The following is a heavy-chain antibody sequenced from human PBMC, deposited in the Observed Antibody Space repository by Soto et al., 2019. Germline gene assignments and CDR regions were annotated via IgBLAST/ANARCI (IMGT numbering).Heavy chain of an antibody. CDR3: ARSYSSGWCDY. V-gene: IGHV1-18*04. CDR1: GYTFTSYG. CDR2: ISAGNGNT. Sequence: GASVKVSCKASGYTFTSYGISWVRQAPGQGLEWMGWISAGNGNTNYAQKFQGRVTITRDTSASTAYMELSSLRSGDTAVYYCARSYSSGWCDYWGQGTLVTVSS. J-gene: IGHJ4*02. D-gene: IGHD6-19*01.